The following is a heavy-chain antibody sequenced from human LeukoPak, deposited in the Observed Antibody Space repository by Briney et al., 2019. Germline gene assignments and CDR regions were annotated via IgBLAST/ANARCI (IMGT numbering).Heavy chain of an antibody. CDR1: GFTFSSYW. D-gene: IGHD2-15*01. Sequence: GGSLRLSWAASGFTFSSYWMRWVRQAPGKGLVWVSRINSDGSSISYADSVKGRFTISRDNAKNTLYLQMNSLRAEDTAVYYCARDGPSGGNYFDYWGQGTLVTVSS. V-gene: IGHV3-74*01. CDR3: ARDGPSGGNYFDY. J-gene: IGHJ4*02. CDR2: INSDGSSI.